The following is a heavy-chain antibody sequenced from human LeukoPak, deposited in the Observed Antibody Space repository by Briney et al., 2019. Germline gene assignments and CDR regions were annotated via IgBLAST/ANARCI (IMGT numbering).Heavy chain of an antibody. CDR2: IIPILGIA. J-gene: IGHJ6*02. D-gene: IGHD3-10*01. CDR1: GGTFSSYT. V-gene: IGHV1-69*02. CDR3: ASPMVRGVHYGMDV. Sequence: SVKLCCTASGGTFSSYTIIWVRQAPGQGLEWMGRIIPILGIANYAQKFQGRVTITADKSTSTAYMELSSLRSEDTAVYYCASPMVRGVHYGMDVWGQGTTVTVSS.